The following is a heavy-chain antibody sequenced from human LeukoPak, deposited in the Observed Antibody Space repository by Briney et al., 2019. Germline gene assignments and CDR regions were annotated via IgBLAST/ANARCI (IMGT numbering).Heavy chain of an antibody. V-gene: IGHV3-23*01. D-gene: IGHD1-26*01. CDR1: GFTFSSYA. J-gene: IGHJ4*02. CDR3: AKSGGYYPYYFDY. CDR2: ISGSGGST. Sequence: GRSLRLSCAASGFTFSSYAMSWVRQAPGKGLEWVSAISGSGGSTYYADSVKGRFTISRDSSKNTLYLQMNSLRAEDTAVYYCAKSGGYYPYYFDYWGQGTLVTVSS.